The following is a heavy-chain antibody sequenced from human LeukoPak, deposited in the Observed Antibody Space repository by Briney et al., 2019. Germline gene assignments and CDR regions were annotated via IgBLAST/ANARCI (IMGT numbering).Heavy chain of an antibody. CDR3: ARVSSTAPNYYYYYGMDV. V-gene: IGHV1-69*04. CDR2: IIPILGIA. J-gene: IGHJ6*02. Sequence: SVKVSCKASGGTFSSYAISWVRQAPGQGLEWMGRIIPILGIANYAQKFQGRVTITADKSTSTAYMELSSLRSEDTAVYYCARVSSTAPNYYYYYGMDVWGQGTTVTVSS. D-gene: IGHD5-18*01. CDR1: GGTFSSYA.